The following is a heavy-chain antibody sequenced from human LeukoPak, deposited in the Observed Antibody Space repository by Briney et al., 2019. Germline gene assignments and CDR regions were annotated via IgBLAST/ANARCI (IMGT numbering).Heavy chain of an antibody. V-gene: IGHV4-38-2*02. J-gene: IGHJ4*01. CDR2: VDPSGNT. D-gene: IGHD4-17*01. Sequence: PSETLSLTCTVSINSMSSDHYWGWIRQPPGTGLEWIGNVDPSGNTYYNPSLKSRAAISLDTSKKQFSLNLTPVTAADTAVYYCATVRASHYGDWYFDSWGHGTRVTVSS. CDR3: ATVRASHYGDWYFDS. CDR1: INSMSSDHY.